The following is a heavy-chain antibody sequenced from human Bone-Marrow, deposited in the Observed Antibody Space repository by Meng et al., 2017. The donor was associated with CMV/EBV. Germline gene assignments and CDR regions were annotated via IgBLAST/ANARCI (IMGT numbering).Heavy chain of an antibody. Sequence: ASVKVSCKASGYTFTSYGISWVRQAPGQGLEWMGWISAYNGNTNYAQKLQGRVTMTTDTSTSTAYVELRSLRSDDTAVYYCAKQLAPNYYYYGMDVWGQGTTVTVSS. D-gene: IGHD6-13*01. V-gene: IGHV1-18*01. CDR3: AKQLAPNYYYYGMDV. CDR2: ISAYNGNT. J-gene: IGHJ6*02. CDR1: GYTFTSYG.